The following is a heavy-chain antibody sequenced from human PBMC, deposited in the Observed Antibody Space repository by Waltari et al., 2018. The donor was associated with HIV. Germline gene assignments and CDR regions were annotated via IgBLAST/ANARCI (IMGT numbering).Heavy chain of an antibody. CDR2: IYSGNA. J-gene: IGHJ4*02. CDR3: ARVAAARQVDF. Sequence: QVQLVQSGGEVREPGASVKVSCKTSGYTYTNFGLSWVRQAPGQGLEWMGWIYSGNANYAQKLQGRVTMTTDTSTSTAYMELRNLRSDDTAMYYCARVAAARQVDFWGQGTLVAVSS. CDR1: GYTYTNFG. V-gene: IGHV1-18*01. D-gene: IGHD6-13*01.